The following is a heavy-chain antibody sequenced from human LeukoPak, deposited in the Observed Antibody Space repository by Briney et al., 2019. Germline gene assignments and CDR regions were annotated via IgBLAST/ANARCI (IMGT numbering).Heavy chain of an antibody. Sequence: GGSLRLSCAASGFTFSSFALGWVRQAPGKGLEWVSAISDSGGSTYYADSVKGRFTIFRDNSKNTLYLQMNSLRAEDTAVYYCAARPTVTAYYYFDYWGQGTLVTVSS. CDR3: AARPTVTAYYYFDY. CDR1: GFTFSSFA. CDR2: ISDSGGST. J-gene: IGHJ4*02. D-gene: IGHD4-17*01. V-gene: IGHV3-23*01.